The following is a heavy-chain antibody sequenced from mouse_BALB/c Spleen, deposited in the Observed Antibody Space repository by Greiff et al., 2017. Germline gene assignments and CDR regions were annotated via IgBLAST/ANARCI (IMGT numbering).Heavy chain of an antibody. CDR1: GFTFSSYA. CDR3: ARDWDGYFDY. V-gene: IGHV5-6-5*01. Sequence: EVKLEESGGGLVKPGGSLKLSCADSGFTFSSYAMSWVRQTPEKRLEWVASISSGGSTYYPDSVKGRFTISRDNARNILYLQMSSLRSEDTAMYYCARDWDGYFDYWGQGTTLTVSS. J-gene: IGHJ2*01. D-gene: IGHD4-1*01. CDR2: ISSGGST.